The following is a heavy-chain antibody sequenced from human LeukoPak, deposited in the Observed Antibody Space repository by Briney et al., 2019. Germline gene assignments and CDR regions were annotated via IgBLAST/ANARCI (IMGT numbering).Heavy chain of an antibody. D-gene: IGHD2-2*01. CDR2: ISAYNGNT. CDR3: AKGVCGTTSCMDV. Sequence: ASVKVSCKASGYTFSSYGISWVRQAPGQGLEWMGWISAYNGNTNYAQKLQGRVTMTTDTSTSTAYMELRSLRSDDTAVYYCAKGVCGTTSCMDVWGRGTTVSVSS. CDR1: GYTFSSYG. V-gene: IGHV1-18*04. J-gene: IGHJ6*02.